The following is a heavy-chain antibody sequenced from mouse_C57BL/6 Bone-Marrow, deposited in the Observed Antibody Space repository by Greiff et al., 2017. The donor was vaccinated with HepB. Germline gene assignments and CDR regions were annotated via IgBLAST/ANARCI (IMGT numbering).Heavy chain of an antibody. Sequence: EVHLVESEGGLVQPGSSMKLSCTASGFTFSDYYMAWVRQVPEKGLEWVANINYDGSSTYYLDSLKSRFIISRDNAKNILYLQMSSLKSEDTATYYCARDNYYFPMDYWGQGTSVTVSS. J-gene: IGHJ4*01. V-gene: IGHV5-16*01. D-gene: IGHD1-1*01. CDR1: GFTFSDYY. CDR3: ARDNYYFPMDY. CDR2: INYDGSST.